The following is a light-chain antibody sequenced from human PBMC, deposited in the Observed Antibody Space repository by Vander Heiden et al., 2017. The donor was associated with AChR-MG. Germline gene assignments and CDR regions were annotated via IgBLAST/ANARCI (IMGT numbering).Light chain of an antibody. V-gene: IGLV1-40*01. CDR2: GNS. CDR3: QSYDSSRSGWV. Sequence: QSVLTQPPPVSGAPGQRVTVPCNGSRSNVGAGYDVHWYQQLPATAPNLLIFGNSNRPSGVPDRFSGSKSGTSASLTITGLQAEDEADYYCQSYDSSRSGWVFGGGTKLTVL. J-gene: IGLJ3*02. CDR1: RSNVGAGYD.